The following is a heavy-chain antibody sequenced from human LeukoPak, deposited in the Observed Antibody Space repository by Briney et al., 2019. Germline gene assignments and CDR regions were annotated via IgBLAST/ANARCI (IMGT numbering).Heavy chain of an antibody. CDR3: AKDSMVRALGGGWFDP. V-gene: IGHV3-30*02. D-gene: IGHD3-10*01. J-gene: IGHJ5*02. CDR2: IRYDGSNK. CDR1: GFTFSSYG. Sequence: SGGSLRLSCAASGFTFSSYGMHWVRQAPGKGLEWVAFIRYDGSNKYYADSVKGRFTISRDNSKNTLYLQMNSLRAEDTAVYYCAKDSMVRALGGGWFDPWGQGTLVTASS.